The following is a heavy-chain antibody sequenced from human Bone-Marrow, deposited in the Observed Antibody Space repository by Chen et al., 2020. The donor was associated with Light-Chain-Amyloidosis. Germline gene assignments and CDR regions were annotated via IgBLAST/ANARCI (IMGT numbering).Heavy chain of an antibody. V-gene: IGHV5-51*01. D-gene: IGHD5-12*01. CDR3: ARRRDGYNFDY. J-gene: IGHJ4*02. Sequence: IGWVRQMPGKGLEWMGVIYPEDSDARYSPSFEGQVTISADKSITTAYLQWRSLKASDTAMYYCARRRDGYNFDYWGQGTLVTVSS. CDR2: IYPEDSDA.